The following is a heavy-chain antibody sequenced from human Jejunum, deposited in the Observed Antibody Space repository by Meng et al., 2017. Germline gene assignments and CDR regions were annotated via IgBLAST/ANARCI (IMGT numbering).Heavy chain of an antibody. CDR3: AHVRDLYEYFHQ. Sequence: MSVKESCPPLVQTIYTLTLTWTFSWLSLSNTEVGVGWIRQPPGKALELLPSIFSDDDKRFSPSLGSRLTVTKDTSKNRFVLTMTNMDPVDTRPSYCAHVRDLYEYFHQWGQGALVTVSS. V-gene: IGHV2-5*02. CDR2: IFSDDDK. CDR1: WLSLSNTEVG. J-gene: IGHJ1*01.